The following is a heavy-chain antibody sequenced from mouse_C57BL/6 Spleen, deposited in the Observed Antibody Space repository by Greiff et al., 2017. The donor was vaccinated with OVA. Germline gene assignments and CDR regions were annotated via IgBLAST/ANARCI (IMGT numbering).Heavy chain of an antibody. V-gene: IGHV1-54*01. CDR2: INPGSGGT. Sequence: VQLQQSGAELVRPGTSVKVSCKASGYAFTNYLLEWVKQRPGQGLEWIGVINPGSGGTNYNEKFKGKATLTADKSSSTAYMQLSSLTSEDSAVYFCARRADRGAWFAYWGQGTLVTVSA. D-gene: IGHD3-1*01. J-gene: IGHJ3*01. CDR3: ARRADRGAWFAY. CDR1: GYAFTNYL.